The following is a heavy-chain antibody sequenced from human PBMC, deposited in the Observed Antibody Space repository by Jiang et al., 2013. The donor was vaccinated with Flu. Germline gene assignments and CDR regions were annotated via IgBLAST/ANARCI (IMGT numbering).Heavy chain of an antibody. D-gene: IGHD6-13*01. CDR3: ARHYSSSWSHFDY. CDR1: GGSISSYY. Sequence: GLVKPSETLSLTCTVSGGSISSYYWSWIRQPPGKGLEWIGYIYYSGSTNYNPSLKSRVTISVDTSKNQFSLKLSSVTAADTAVYYCARHYSSSWSHFDYWGQGTLVTVSS. V-gene: IGHV4-59*08. CDR2: IYYSGST. J-gene: IGHJ4*02.